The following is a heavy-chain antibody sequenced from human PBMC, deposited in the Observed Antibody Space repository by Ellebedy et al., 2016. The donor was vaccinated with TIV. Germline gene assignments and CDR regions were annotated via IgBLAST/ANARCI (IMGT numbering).Heavy chain of an antibody. CDR2: ISSNGGST. V-gene: IGHV3-64*04. D-gene: IGHD1-26*01. CDR3: ATRRDGGSYKGFYGMDV. CDR1: GFTFSSYA. J-gene: IGHJ6*02. Sequence: GGSLRLSCSASGFTFSSYAMHWVRQAQGKGLEFVSAISSNGGSTYYADSVKGRFTISRNNSKNTLSLQMNSLRAKDTAVYYCATRRDGGSYKGFYGMDVWGQGTTVTVSS.